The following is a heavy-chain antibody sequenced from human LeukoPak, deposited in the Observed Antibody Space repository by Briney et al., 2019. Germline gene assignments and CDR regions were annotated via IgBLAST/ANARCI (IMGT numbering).Heavy chain of an antibody. CDR3: ARDLVDYRMGNYYYYMDV. CDR2: ISGDGDQV. V-gene: IGHV3-23*01. J-gene: IGHJ6*03. Sequence: PGGSLRLSCAASGFTFSSYAMSWVRQAPGKGLEWVSGISGDGDQVSYVDSVKGRFTISRDNSKNTLYLQMNSLRSEDTAVYYCARDLVDYRMGNYYYYMDVWGKGTTVTVSS. D-gene: IGHD1-14*01. CDR1: GFTFSSYA.